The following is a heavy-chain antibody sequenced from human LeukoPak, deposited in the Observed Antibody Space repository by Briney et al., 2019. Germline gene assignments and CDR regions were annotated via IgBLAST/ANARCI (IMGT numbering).Heavy chain of an antibody. Sequence: SETLSLTCTVSGGSISSGGYYWSWSRQHPGKGLEWIGYIYYSGSTYYNPSLKSRVTISVDTSKNQFSLKLSSVTAADTAVYYCARVLAGYFDYWGQGTLVTVSS. D-gene: IGHD6-19*01. CDR1: GGSISSGGYY. V-gene: IGHV4-31*03. CDR2: IYYSGST. J-gene: IGHJ4*02. CDR3: ARVLAGYFDY.